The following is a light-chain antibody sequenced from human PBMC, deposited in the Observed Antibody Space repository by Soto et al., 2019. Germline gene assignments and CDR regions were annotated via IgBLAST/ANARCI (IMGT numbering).Light chain of an antibody. Sequence: QAVVTQPPSVSGAPGQRVTISCTGSSSNIGAGYDVHWYQQLPGTAPKLLIYGNSNRPSGVPDRFSGSKSGTSASLAITGLQAEDEAAYYCQSYDSDLSAWVFGGGTKLTVL. CDR1: SSNIGAGYD. CDR3: QSYDSDLSAWV. V-gene: IGLV1-40*01. CDR2: GNS. J-gene: IGLJ3*02.